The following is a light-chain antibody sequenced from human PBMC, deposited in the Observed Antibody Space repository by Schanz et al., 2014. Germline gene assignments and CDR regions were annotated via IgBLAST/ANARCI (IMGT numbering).Light chain of an antibody. J-gene: IGKJ2*01. CDR1: QSVSSSY. Sequence: EIVLTQSPGTLSLSPGERATLSCRASQSVSSSYLAWYQQRPGQAPRLLIYGATSRATGIPDRFSGSGSGTDFTLTISRLEPEDFAVYYCQHYGSSYTFGQGTNLEIK. CDR3: QHYGSSYT. V-gene: IGKV3-20*01. CDR2: GAT.